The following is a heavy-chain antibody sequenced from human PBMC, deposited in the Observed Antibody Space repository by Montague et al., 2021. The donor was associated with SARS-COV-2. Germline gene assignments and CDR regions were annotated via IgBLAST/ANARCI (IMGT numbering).Heavy chain of an antibody. Sequence: SLRLSLSASGFTFSSYAMSWVRQAPGKGLEWVSAISGSGGSTYYADSVKGRFTISRDNSKNTLYPQMNSLRAEDTAVYYCAKDITMIVVVPPPGYWGQGTLVTVSS. CDR3: AKDITMIVVVPPPGY. CDR1: GFTFSSYA. J-gene: IGHJ4*02. CDR2: ISGSGGST. V-gene: IGHV3-23*01. D-gene: IGHD3-22*01.